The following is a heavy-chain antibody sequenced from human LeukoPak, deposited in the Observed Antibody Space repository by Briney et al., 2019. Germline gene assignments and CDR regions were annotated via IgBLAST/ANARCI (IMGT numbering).Heavy chain of an antibody. Sequence: GRSLRLSCAASGFTFSSYGMHWVRKDPGKRLGWVAVISFDGNTKYYADSVKGRFTISRDNFKNTVFLQMNSLRGEDTAVYYCARDERVLLLWFGEPLDYWGQGTLVTVSS. CDR1: GFTFSSYG. V-gene: IGHV3-30*03. J-gene: IGHJ4*02. CDR3: ARDERVLLLWFGEPLDY. D-gene: IGHD3-10*01. CDR2: ISFDGNTK.